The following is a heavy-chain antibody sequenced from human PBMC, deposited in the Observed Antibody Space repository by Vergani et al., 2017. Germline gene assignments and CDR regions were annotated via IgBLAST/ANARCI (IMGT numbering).Heavy chain of an antibody. CDR1: GGSISTGSYY. CDR3: ARVGGWGSERWFDP. CDR2: IYYSGST. J-gene: IGHJ5*02. D-gene: IGHD3-16*01. Sequence: QVQLQESGPGLVKPSQTLSLTCTVSGGSISTGSYYWSWIRQPAGKGLEWIGYIYYSGSTNYNPSLKSRVTISVDTSKNQFSLKLSSVTAADTAVYYCARVGGWGSERWFDPWGQGTLVTVSS. V-gene: IGHV4-61*10.